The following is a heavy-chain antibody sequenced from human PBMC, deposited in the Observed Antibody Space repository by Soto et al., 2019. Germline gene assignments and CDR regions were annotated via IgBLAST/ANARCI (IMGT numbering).Heavy chain of an antibody. Sequence: EVQLVQSGAEVKKPGESLKISCKGSGYSITNYWIGWVRQMPGKGLEWMGIIYLGDSHIRYSPSFQGHVTISADNSISTAYLQWSSLKASDTAIYYCARHRGTTWFPIPDYWGQGTLVTVSS. CDR3: ARHRGTTWFPIPDY. V-gene: IGHV5-51*01. CDR1: GYSITNYW. CDR2: IYLGDSHI. J-gene: IGHJ4*02. D-gene: IGHD6-13*01.